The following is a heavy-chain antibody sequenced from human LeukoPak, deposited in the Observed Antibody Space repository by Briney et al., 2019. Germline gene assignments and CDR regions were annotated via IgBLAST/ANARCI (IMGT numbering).Heavy chain of an antibody. CDR3: ARGPLAVAGSDY. CDR1: GFTVSSNY. Sequence: PGGSLRLSCAASGFTVSSNYMSWVRQAPGKGLEWVSVIYSGGSTYYADSVKGRFTISRDNSKNTLYLQMNSLRAEDTAVYYCARGPLAVAGSDYRGQGTLVTVSS. J-gene: IGHJ4*02. V-gene: IGHV3-66*01. CDR2: IYSGGST. D-gene: IGHD6-19*01.